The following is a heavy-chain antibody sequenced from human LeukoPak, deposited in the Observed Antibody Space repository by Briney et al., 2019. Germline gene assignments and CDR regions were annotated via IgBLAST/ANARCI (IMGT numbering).Heavy chain of an antibody. CDR3: ARQGYPAPLDY. CDR2: IYYSGST. V-gene: IGHV4-39*01. D-gene: IGHD6-13*01. Sequence: SETLSLTCTVSGGSISSGFYYWGWIRQPPGKGLEWIGSIYYSGSTYYNPSLKSRVTISVDTSENQFSLKLSSVTVADTAIYYCARQGYPAPLDYWGQGTLVTVSS. CDR1: GGSISSGFYY. J-gene: IGHJ4*02.